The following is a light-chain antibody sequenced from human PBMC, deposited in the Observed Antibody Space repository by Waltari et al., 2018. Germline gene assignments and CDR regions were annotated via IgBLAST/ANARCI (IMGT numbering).Light chain of an antibody. V-gene: IGLV2-14*03. CDR3: SSYTTSATLV. Sequence: QSALTQPASVSGSPGQSITISCTGTISDVGHYDYVSWYQQHPGKAPKLMIYDVTNRPSGVSNRFSGSKSGNTASLTISGLQAQDEADYYCSSYTTSATLVFGTGTKVTVL. J-gene: IGLJ1*01. CDR1: ISDVGHYDY. CDR2: DVT.